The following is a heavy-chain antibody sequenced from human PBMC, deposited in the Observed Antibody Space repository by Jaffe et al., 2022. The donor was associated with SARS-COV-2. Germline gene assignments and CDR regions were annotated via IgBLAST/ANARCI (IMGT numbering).Heavy chain of an antibody. CDR3: ARDKSYDFWSEGGYYGMDV. Sequence: QVQLVESGGGVVQPGRSLRLSCAASGFTFSSYGMHWVRQAPGKGLEWVAVIWYDGSNKYYADSVKGRFTISRDNSKNTLYLQMNSLRAEDTAVYYCARDKSYDFWSEGGYYGMDVWGQGTTVTVSS. CDR1: GFTFSSYG. CDR2: IWYDGSNK. J-gene: IGHJ6*02. V-gene: IGHV3-33*01. D-gene: IGHD3-3*01.